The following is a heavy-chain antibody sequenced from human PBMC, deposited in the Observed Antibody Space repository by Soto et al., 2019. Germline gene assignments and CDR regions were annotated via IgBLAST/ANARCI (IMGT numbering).Heavy chain of an antibody. J-gene: IGHJ5*02. CDR3: ARDCWGTMVRGVIISNWFDP. D-gene: IGHD3-10*01. Sequence: QVQLVQSGAEVKKPGASVKVSCKASGYTFTGYYMHWVRQAPGQGLEWMGWINPNSGGTNYAQKCQGRVTMTRDTSISTAYMELSRLRSDDTAVYYCARDCWGTMVRGVIISNWFDPWGQGTLVTVSS. V-gene: IGHV1-2*02. CDR2: INPNSGGT. CDR1: GYTFTGYY.